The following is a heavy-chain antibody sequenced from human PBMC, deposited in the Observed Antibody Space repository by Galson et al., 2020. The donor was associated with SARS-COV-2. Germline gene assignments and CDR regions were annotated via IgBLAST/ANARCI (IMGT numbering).Heavy chain of an antibody. D-gene: IGHD1-26*01. CDR3: ARGGSGSYLVAFDI. V-gene: IGHV4-34*01. Sequence: SQTLSLTCAVYGGSFSGYYWSWIRQPPGKGLEWIGEINHSGSTNYNPSLKSRVTISVDTSKNQFSLKLSSVTAADTAVYYCARGGSGSYLVAFDIWGQGTMVTVSS. J-gene: IGHJ3*02. CDR2: INHSGST. CDR1: GGSFSGYY.